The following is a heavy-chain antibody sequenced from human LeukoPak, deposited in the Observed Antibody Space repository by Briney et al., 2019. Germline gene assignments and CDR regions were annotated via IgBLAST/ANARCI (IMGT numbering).Heavy chain of an antibody. CDR1: GFTFSNYA. Sequence: GGSLRLSCAASGFTFSNYALSWVRQAPGKGLEWVSDISGSGGSTYYADSVKGRFTISRDNSKNTMYLQMNSLRAEDTPAYYCAKRIQSAMAMGYWGQGTLVTVSS. V-gene: IGHV3-23*01. CDR2: ISGSGGST. CDR3: AKRIQSAMAMGY. J-gene: IGHJ4*02. D-gene: IGHD5-18*01.